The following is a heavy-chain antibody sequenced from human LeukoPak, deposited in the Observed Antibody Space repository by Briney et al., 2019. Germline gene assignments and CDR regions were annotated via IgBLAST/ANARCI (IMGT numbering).Heavy chain of an antibody. Sequence: SETLSLTSALYGGSFSGYYWSWIRQPPGKGLEWIGEINHSGSTNYNPSLKSRVTISVDTSKNQFSLKLSSVTAADTAVYYCARGRRYSYGAGYYYYYYMDVWGKGTTVTVSS. CDR1: GGSFSGYY. V-gene: IGHV4-34*01. J-gene: IGHJ6*03. CDR2: INHSGST. D-gene: IGHD5-18*01. CDR3: ARGRRYSYGAGYYYYYYMDV.